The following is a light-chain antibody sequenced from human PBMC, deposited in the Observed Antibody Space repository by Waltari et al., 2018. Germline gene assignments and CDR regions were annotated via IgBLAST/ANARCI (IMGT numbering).Light chain of an antibody. CDR3: MQALEFPWT. J-gene: IGKJ1*01. V-gene: IGKV2-40*01. CDR2: EVS. Sequence: SISCRSSQSLLDSEDGNTYLEWYLQNPGQSPQLLIYEVSNRASGVPDRFSGSGSDTDFTLKISRVEAEDVGVYYCMQALEFPWTFGQGTKVEIK. CDR1: QSLLDSEDGNTY.